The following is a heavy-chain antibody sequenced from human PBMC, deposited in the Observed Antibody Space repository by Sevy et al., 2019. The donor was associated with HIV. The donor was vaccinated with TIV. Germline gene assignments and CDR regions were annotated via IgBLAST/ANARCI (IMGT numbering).Heavy chain of an antibody. Sequence: GGSLRLSCAASGFTFSSYAMHWVRQAPGKGLEWVAVISYDGSNKYYADSVKGRFTISRDNSKNTLYLQMNGLRAEDTAVYYCARDGRGDYGSGSYYNGRRGWFDPWGQGTLVTVSS. CDR2: ISYDGSNK. CDR3: ARDGRGDYGSGSYYNGRRGWFDP. CDR1: GFTFSSYA. V-gene: IGHV3-30*04. J-gene: IGHJ5*02. D-gene: IGHD3-10*01.